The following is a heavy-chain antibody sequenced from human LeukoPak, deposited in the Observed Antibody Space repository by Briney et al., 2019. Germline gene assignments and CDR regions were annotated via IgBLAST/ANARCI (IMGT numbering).Heavy chain of an antibody. CDR3: AKGPAQHYDFWSSNYFDY. Sequence: GGSLRLSCAASGFTFSSYAMSWVRRAPGKGLEWVSAISGSGGSTYYADSVKGRFTISRDNSKNTLYLQMNSLRAEDTAVYYCAKGPAQHYDFWSSNYFDYRGQGTLVTVSS. D-gene: IGHD3-3*01. CDR1: GFTFSSYA. J-gene: IGHJ4*02. CDR2: ISGSGGST. V-gene: IGHV3-23*01.